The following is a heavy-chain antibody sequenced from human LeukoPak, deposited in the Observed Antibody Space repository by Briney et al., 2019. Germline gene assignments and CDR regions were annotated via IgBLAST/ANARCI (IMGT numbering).Heavy chain of an antibody. D-gene: IGHD1-26*01. CDR2: ISGSGGTT. J-gene: IGHJ3*02. V-gene: IGHV3-23*01. CDR1: GFTFSNYG. CDR3: TRASYSGTYLRGVDAFDI. Sequence: GGSLRLSCAASGFTFSNYGMSWVRQAPGKGLEWVSAISGSGGTTYYADSVKGRFTISRDNSKNTLYLQMNSLRAEDTAVYYCTRASYSGTYLRGVDAFDIWGQGTMVTVSS.